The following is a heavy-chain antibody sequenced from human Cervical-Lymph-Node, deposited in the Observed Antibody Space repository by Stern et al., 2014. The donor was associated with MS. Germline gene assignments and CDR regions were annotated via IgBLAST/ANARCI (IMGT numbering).Heavy chain of an antibody. Sequence: VHLVESGGGVVQPGRSLRLSCAASGFTFSSYAMHWVRQAPGKGLEWLAYISGEGTKKKNAGSVRGRVTISRDNSNLYLQMSSLRAGDTAVYYCVRKGGRWNSRGWSETGDLDSGGQGTLVTVPS. CDR1: GFTFSSYA. CDR2: ISGEGTKK. V-gene: IGHV3-30*15. J-gene: IGHJ4*02. CDR3: VRKGGRWNSRGWSETGDLDS. D-gene: IGHD6-19*01.